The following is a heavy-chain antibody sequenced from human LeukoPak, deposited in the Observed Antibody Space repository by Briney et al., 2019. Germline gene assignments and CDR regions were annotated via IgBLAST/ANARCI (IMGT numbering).Heavy chain of an antibody. CDR2: IYSGGST. CDR3: AREGVYSSFDY. Sequence: GGSLRLSCAASGFTVSSNYMSWVRQAPGKGLEWVSVIYSGGSTYYADSVKGRFIISRDNSKNTLYLQMNSLRAEDTAVYYCAREGVYSSFDYWGQGTLVTVSS. CDR1: GFTVSSNY. D-gene: IGHD4-11*01. J-gene: IGHJ4*02. V-gene: IGHV3-53*01.